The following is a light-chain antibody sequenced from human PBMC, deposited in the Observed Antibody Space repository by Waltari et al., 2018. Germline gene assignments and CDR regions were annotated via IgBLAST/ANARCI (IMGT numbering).Light chain of an antibody. CDR1: QSISSY. CDR2: AAS. J-gene: IGKJ5*01. CDR3: QQSYSTLNT. Sequence: DIQMTQSPSSLSASVGDRVTITCQASQSISSYLNWYQQKPGKAPKLLIYAASSLQSGVPSRFSGSGSGTDFTLTISSLQPEDFATYYCQQSYSTLNTFGQGTRLEIK. V-gene: IGKV1-39*01.